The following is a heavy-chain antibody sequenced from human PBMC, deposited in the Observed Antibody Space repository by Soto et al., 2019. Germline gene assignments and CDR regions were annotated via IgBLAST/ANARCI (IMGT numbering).Heavy chain of an antibody. D-gene: IGHD2-2*01. CDR2: IYTGDTP. Sequence: GGSLRLSCAASRFTVGSSYVSWVRQAPGKGLEWVSVIYTGDTPYYADSVKGRFTISRDNSKNTLYLQMNSLRVEDTAVYYCTRDLMDVVPPADDLFDPWGQGILVTVSS. V-gene: IGHV3-53*01. CDR1: RFTVGSSY. J-gene: IGHJ5*02. CDR3: TRDLMDVVPPADDLFDP.